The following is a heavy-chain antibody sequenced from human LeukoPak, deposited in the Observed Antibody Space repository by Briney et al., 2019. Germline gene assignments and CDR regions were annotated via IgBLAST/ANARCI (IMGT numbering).Heavy chain of an antibody. V-gene: IGHV3-74*01. CDR3: ARDSTGVVVPAADAFDI. CDR1: GFTFSSHW. CDR2: ISSDGSST. Sequence: GGSLRLSCAASGFTFSSHWMHWVRQAPGKGLVWVSRISSDGSSTSFADSVKGRFTISRDNAKNSLYLQMNSLRAEDTAVYYCARDSTGVVVPAADAFDIWGQGTMVTVSS. J-gene: IGHJ3*02. D-gene: IGHD2-2*01.